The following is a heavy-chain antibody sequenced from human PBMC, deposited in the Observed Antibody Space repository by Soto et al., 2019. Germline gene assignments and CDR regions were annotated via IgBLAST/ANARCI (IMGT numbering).Heavy chain of an antibody. CDR1: GGSISSGDYY. CDR3: AINSYGYTLYDY. CDR2: IYYSGST. V-gene: IGHV4-30-4*01. J-gene: IGHJ4*02. D-gene: IGHD5-18*01. Sequence: QVQLQESGPGLVKPSQTLSLTCTVSGGSISSGDYYWSWIRQPPGKGLEWIGYIYYSGSTYYNPSLKGRVPKSVDKSKNHLSLKLSSVTAAATAVYSCAINSYGYTLYDYWGQGTLVTVSS.